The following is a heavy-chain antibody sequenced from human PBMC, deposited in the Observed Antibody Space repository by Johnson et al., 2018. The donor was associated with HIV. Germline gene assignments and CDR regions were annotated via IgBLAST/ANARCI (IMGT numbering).Heavy chain of an antibody. Sequence: VQVVESGGGLVQPGGSVRLSCAASGFTVSSDYMNWVRQAPGKGLEWVSVIYSAGTTYYADPVKGRFTVSRDNSKNTLYLQMNSLRAEDMAVYYCAKVAQGVDDAFDIWGQGTMVTVSS. D-gene: IGHD3-10*01. CDR3: AKVAQGVDDAFDI. J-gene: IGHJ3*02. CDR1: GFTVSSDY. CDR2: IYSAGTT. V-gene: IGHV3-66*02.